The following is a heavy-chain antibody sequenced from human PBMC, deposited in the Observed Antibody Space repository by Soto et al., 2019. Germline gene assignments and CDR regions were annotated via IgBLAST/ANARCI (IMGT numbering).Heavy chain of an antibody. Sequence: PGGSLRLSCAASGFTFSSYAMHWVRQAPGKGLEWVAVISYDGSNKYYADSVKGRFTISRDNSKNTLYLQMNSLRAEDTAVYYCARDLTVIVVVPAAFGGMDVWGQGTTVTVSS. CDR3: ARDLTVIVVVPAAFGGMDV. D-gene: IGHD2-2*01. CDR2: ISYDGSNK. V-gene: IGHV3-30-3*01. CDR1: GFTFSSYA. J-gene: IGHJ6*02.